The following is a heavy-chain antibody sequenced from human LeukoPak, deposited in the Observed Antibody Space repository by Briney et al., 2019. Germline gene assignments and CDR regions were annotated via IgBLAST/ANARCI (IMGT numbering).Heavy chain of an antibody. D-gene: IGHD3-22*01. V-gene: IGHV3-11*01. CDR1: GFTFSGYY. Sequence: GGSLRLSCAASGFTFSGYYMSWIRQAPGKGLEWVSYICDSGRTIYYADSVKGRFTISRDNAKNSVYLQMNNLRAEDTAVYDCARDRLGDYDHSGYYDKWGQGTLVTVSS. J-gene: IGHJ4*02. CDR3: ARDRLGDYDHSGYYDK. CDR2: ICDSGRTI.